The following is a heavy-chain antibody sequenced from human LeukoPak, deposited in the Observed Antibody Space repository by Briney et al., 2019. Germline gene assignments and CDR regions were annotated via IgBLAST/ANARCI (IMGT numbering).Heavy chain of an antibody. D-gene: IGHD2-15*01. CDR1: GFTFSDYY. J-gene: IGHJ3*02. CDR2: ISSSSSYT. V-gene: IGHV3-11*05. CDR3: ARDLYCSGGTCYRAFDI. Sequence: PGGSLRLSCAASGFTFSDYYMSWIRQAPGKGLEWVSYISSSSSYTNYADSVKGRFTISRDNAKNSLYLQMNSLRAEDTAVYYCARDLYCSGGTCYRAFDIWGQGTMVTVSS.